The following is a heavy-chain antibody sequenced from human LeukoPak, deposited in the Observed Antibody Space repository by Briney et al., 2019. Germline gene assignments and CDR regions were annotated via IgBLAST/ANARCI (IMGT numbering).Heavy chain of an antibody. CDR3: AKSEAASAYNYFDY. V-gene: IGHV3-48*01. CDR1: GFTFSSYS. CDR2: ISSSSSTI. D-gene: IGHD3-16*01. Sequence: PGGSLRLSCAASGFTFSSYSMNWVRQAPGKGLEWVSYISSSSSTIYYADSVKGRFTISRDNAKNSLYLQMNSLRAEDTAVYYCAKSEAASAYNYFDYWGQGTLVTVSS. J-gene: IGHJ4*02.